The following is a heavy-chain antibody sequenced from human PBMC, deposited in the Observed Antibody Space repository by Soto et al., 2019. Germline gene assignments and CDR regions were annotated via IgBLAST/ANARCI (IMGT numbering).Heavy chain of an antibody. J-gene: IGHJ3*02. Sequence: ASVKVSCKASGYTFTSYAMHWVRQAPGQRLEWMGWINAGNGNTKYSQKFQGRVTINRDTSASTAYMELSSLRSEDTAVYYCARDRGSRDAFDIWGQGRMVTVSS. D-gene: IGHD2-15*01. CDR2: INAGNGNT. V-gene: IGHV1-3*01. CDR3: ARDRGSRDAFDI. CDR1: GYTFTSYA.